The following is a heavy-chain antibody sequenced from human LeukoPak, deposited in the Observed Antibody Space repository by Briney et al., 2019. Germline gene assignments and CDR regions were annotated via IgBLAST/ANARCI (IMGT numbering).Heavy chain of an antibody. CDR3: AREYYDFWSGPVYPYYYYYYMDV. D-gene: IGHD3-3*01. J-gene: IGHJ6*03. CDR2: IYYSGST. Sequence: PSETQSLTCTVSGGSISSHYWSWIRQPPGKGLEWIGYIYYSGSTNYNPSLKSRVTISVDTSKNQFSLKLSSVTAADTAVYYCAREYYDFWSGPVYPYYYYYYMDVWGKGTTVTVSS. V-gene: IGHV4-59*11. CDR1: GGSISSHY.